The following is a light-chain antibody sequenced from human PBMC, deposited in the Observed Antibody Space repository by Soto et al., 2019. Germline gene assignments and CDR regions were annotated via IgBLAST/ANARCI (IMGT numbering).Light chain of an antibody. CDR2: AAS. V-gene: IGKV1-27*01. J-gene: IGKJ4*01. Sequence: DTPMTQSPSSLSASLGDRVTITCRASRGIANYLAWYQQKPGKVPKLLIYAASTLQSGVPSRFSGSGSGTDFSLTISSLQPEDVATYYCQNYDTAPLTFGGGTKVEI. CDR1: RGIANY. CDR3: QNYDTAPLT.